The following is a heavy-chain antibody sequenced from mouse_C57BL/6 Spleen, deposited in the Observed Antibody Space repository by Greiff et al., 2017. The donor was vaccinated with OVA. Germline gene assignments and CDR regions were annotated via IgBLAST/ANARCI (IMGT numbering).Heavy chain of an antibody. D-gene: IGHD2-4*01. CDR1: GFTFSDYG. J-gene: IGHJ4*01. V-gene: IGHV5-17*01. CDR3: ARPLMITKYYAMDY. CDR2: ISSGSSTI. Sequence: EVKLMESGGGLVKPGGSLKLSCAASGFTFSDYGMHWVRQAPEKGLEWVAYISSGSSTIYYADTVKGRFTISRDNAKNTLFLQMTSLRSEDTAMYYCARPLMITKYYAMDYWGQGTSVTVSS.